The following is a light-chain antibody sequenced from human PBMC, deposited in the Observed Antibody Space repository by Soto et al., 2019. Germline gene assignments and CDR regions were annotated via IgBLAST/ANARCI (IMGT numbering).Light chain of an antibody. CDR3: SSFNSNRIYV. J-gene: IGLJ1*01. CDR2: GVT. Sequence: QSVLTQPTSVSGSPGQSITISCTGNHNDIGTYDYVSWYQQHPGRASRLLIHGVTTRPSGISDRFSASKSGLTASLTISGLQPEDEADYYCSSFNSNRIYVFGPGTKVTVL. V-gene: IGLV2-14*03. CDR1: HNDIGTYDY.